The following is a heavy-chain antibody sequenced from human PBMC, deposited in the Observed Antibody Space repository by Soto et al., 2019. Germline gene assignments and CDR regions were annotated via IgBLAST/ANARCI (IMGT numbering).Heavy chain of an antibody. D-gene: IGHD2-15*01. CDR3: ARHTPAISISDH. CDR1: GGSISSSSYY. J-gene: IGHJ4*02. Sequence: QLQLQESGPGLVKPSETLSLTCTVSGGSISSSSYYWGWIRQPPGKGLEWIGSIYYSGSTYYNPSLKGRVTISVDRSKNQCSRRLSSVTAADTAVYYCARHTPAISISDHWGQGTLVTVSS. V-gene: IGHV4-39*01. CDR2: IYYSGST.